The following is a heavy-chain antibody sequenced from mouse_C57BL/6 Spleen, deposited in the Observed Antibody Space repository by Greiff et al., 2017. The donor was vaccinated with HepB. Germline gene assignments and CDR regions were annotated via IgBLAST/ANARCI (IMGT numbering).Heavy chain of an antibody. Sequence: VQLQQSGAELVRPGASVKLSCTASGFNIKDDYMHWVKQRPEQGLEWIGWIDPENGDTEYASKFQGKTTITADTSSNTAYLQLSSLTSEDTAVYYCTTGLTPYWGQGTLVTVSA. CDR3: TTGLTPY. J-gene: IGHJ3*01. CDR1: GFNIKDDY. D-gene: IGHD1-3*01. CDR2: IDPENGDT. V-gene: IGHV14-4*01.